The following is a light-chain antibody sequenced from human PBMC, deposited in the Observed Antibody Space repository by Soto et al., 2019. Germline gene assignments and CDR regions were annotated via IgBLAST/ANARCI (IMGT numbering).Light chain of an antibody. J-gene: IGLJ1*01. CDR2: DVS. V-gene: IGLV2-11*01. Sequence: LTQPRSVSGSPGQSVTISCTGSSSDVGGYNYVSWYQQHPGKAPKLMIYDVSKRPSGVPDRFSGSKSGNTASLTISGLQAEDEADYYCCTPLHVFGTGTKVTVL. CDR3: CTPLHV. CDR1: SSDVGGYNY.